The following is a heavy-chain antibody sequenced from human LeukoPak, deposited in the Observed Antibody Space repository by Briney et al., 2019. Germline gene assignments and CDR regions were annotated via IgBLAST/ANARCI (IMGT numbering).Heavy chain of an antibody. CDR2: ISGSGGST. Sequence: GGSLRLSCAASGFTFSDYYMSWIRQAPGKGLEWVSAISGSGGSTYYADSVKGRFTISRDNSKNTLYLQMNSLRAEDTAVYYCAKDYCSSTSCPLDYWGQGTLATVSS. CDR3: AKDYCSSTSCPLDY. CDR1: GFTFSDYY. D-gene: IGHD2-2*01. J-gene: IGHJ4*02. V-gene: IGHV3-23*01.